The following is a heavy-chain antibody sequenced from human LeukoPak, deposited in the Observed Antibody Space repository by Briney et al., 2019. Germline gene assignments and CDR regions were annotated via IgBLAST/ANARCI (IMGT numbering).Heavy chain of an antibody. J-gene: IGHJ4*02. D-gene: IGHD4-17*01. Sequence: PGGSLRLSCAASGFTFSKYDMYWIRQAPGKGLECVSVISRDGTTYYADSVKGRFTISRDNSQNTLSLQMNSLKAEDTAVYYCSKKEQNDDYGKPDWGQGTLVTVSS. CDR1: GFTFSKYD. CDR2: ISRDGTT. CDR3: SKKEQNDDYGKPD. V-gene: IGHV3-23*01.